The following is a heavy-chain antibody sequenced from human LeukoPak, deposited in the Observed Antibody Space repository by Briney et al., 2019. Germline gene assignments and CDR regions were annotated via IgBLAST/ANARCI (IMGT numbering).Heavy chain of an antibody. J-gene: IGHJ3*02. Sequence: PGGSLRLSCAASGFTFSSYGMHWVRQAPGKGLEWVAVISYDGSNKYYADSVKGRFTISRDNSKNTLYLQMNSLRAEDTAVYYCAKGGATTSYDDAFDIWGQGTMVTVSS. D-gene: IGHD1-26*01. CDR3: AKGGATTSYDDAFDI. CDR2: ISYDGSNK. V-gene: IGHV3-30*18. CDR1: GFTFSSYG.